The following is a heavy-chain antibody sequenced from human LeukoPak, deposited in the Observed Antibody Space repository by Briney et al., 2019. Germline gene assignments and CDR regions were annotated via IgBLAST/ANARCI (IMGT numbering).Heavy chain of an antibody. V-gene: IGHV3-23*01. CDR3: ARDRNWGAYDI. CDR1: GFTFSSYE. J-gene: IGHJ3*02. Sequence: GGSLRLSCAASGFTFSSYEMNWVRQAPGKGLEWVSGIGGSGGYHTYYADSVRGRFTISRDNSRNTLYVQMNSLRAEDTAIYYCARDRNWGAYDIWGQGTMVTVSS. D-gene: IGHD7-27*01. CDR2: IGGSGGYHT.